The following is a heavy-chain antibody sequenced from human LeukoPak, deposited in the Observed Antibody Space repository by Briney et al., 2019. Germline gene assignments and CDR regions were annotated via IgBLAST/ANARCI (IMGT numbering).Heavy chain of an antibody. D-gene: IGHD5-24*01. CDR3: ARHPRTTQRWLHFNPPPNCSFRYMDV. J-gene: IGHJ6*03. CDR1: GGSISSYY. Sequence: SETLSLTCTVSGGSISSYYWSWIRQPPGKGLEWIGYIYYSGSTNYNPSLKSRVTISVDTSKNQFSLRLTSVTAADTAVYYCARHPRTTQRWLHFNPPPNCSFRYMDVWGKGTTVTVSS. V-gene: IGHV4-59*08. CDR2: IYYSGST.